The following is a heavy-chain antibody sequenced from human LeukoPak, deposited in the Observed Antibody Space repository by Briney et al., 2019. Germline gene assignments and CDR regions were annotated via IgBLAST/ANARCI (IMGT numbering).Heavy chain of an antibody. CDR3: ARDRTPEYPPCYDFWSGYHTNWFDP. Sequence: ASVKVSCKASGYTFTGYYMHWVRQAPGQGLEWMGWINPNSGGTNYAQKFQGRVTMTRDTSISTAYMELSRLRSDDTAVYYCARDRTPEYPPCYDFWSGYHTNWFDPWGQGTLVTVSS. CDR1: GYTFTGYY. V-gene: IGHV1-2*02. CDR2: INPNSGGT. D-gene: IGHD3-3*01. J-gene: IGHJ5*02.